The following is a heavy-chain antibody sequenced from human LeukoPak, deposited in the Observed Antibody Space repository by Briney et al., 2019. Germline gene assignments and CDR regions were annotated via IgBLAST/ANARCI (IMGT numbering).Heavy chain of an antibody. CDR1: GFTFNTYY. J-gene: IGHJ4*02. CDR3: ARGLDY. Sequence: GGSLRLSCAASGFTFNTYYMTWVRQAPGKGLEWVANMNPDGTEENYVDSVKGRFTISRDNAKNSLYLQMNSLRAEDTAVYYCARGLDYWGQGTLVTVSS. V-gene: IGHV3-7*01. CDR2: MNPDGTEE.